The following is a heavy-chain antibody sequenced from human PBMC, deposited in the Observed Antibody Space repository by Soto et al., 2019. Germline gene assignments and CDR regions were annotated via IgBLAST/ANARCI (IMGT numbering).Heavy chain of an antibody. CDR3: VRGGGGYGNGTIDY. CDR1: GGSISNYY. J-gene: IGHJ4*02. CDR2: IFYIGTT. V-gene: IGHV4-59*01. Sequence: PSETLSLTWTVSGGSISNYYWSWVRQSPGKGLEWIGYIFYIGTTNYNPSLKSRVTISLDTSKNQFSLKLRSVTAADTAVYYCVRGGGGYGNGTIDYWGQGTLVTVSS. D-gene: IGHD5-18*01.